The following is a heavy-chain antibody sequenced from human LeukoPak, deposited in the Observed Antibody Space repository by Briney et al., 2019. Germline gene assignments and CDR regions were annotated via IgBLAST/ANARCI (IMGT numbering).Heavy chain of an antibody. V-gene: IGHV3-7*01. Sequence: GGSLRLSCAASGFTFRSYWMSWVRQAPGKGLEWVADIKQDGDEKYYVDSVKGRFAISRDNVKNSLYLQMNSLRAEDTAVYYCASIIAAAGFDPFDYWGQGTLVTVSS. CDR3: ASIIAAAGFDPFDY. CDR2: IKQDGDEK. D-gene: IGHD6-13*01. CDR1: GFTFRSYW. J-gene: IGHJ4*02.